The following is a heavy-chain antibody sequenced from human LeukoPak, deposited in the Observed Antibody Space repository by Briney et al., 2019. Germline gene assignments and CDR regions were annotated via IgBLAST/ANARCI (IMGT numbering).Heavy chain of an antibody. D-gene: IGHD5-24*01. V-gene: IGHV4-34*01. CDR2: INHSGST. CDR1: GGSFSGYY. J-gene: IGHJ4*02. CDR3: ASHVEMATINVGYFDY. Sequence: SETLSLTCAVYGGSFSGYYWSWIRQPPGKGLEWIGEINHSGSTNDNPSLKSRVTISVDTSKNQFSLKLSPVTAADTAVYYCASHVEMATINVGYFDYWGQGTLVTVSS.